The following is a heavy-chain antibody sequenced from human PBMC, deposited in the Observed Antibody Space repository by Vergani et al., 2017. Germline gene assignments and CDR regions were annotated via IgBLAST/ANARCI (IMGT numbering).Heavy chain of an antibody. D-gene: IGHD6-6*01. V-gene: IGHV4-59*01. CDR3: ARARGIAARREFDY. CDR2: IYYSGST. J-gene: IGHJ4*02. CDR1: GGSISSYY. Sequence: QVQLQESGPGLVKPSETLSLTCTVSGGSISSYYWSWIRQPPGKGLEWIGYIYYSGSTNYNPSLKSRFTISVDTSKNQFSLKLSSVTAADTAVYYCARARGIAARREFDYWGQGTLVTVSS.